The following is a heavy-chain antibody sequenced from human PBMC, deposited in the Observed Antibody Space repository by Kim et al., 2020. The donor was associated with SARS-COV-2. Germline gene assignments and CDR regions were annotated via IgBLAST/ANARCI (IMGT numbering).Heavy chain of an antibody. D-gene: IGHD3-22*01. CDR1: GFTFSSYW. J-gene: IGHJ4*02. CDR3: ARDLDYYDSSGPVDY. V-gene: IGHV3-7*03. CDR2: IKQDGSEK. Sequence: GGSLRLSCAASGFTFSSYWMSWVRQAPGKGLEWVANIKQDGSEKYYVDSVKGRFTISRDNAKNSLYLQMNSLRAEDTAVYYCARDLDYYDSSGPVDYWGQGTLVTVSS.